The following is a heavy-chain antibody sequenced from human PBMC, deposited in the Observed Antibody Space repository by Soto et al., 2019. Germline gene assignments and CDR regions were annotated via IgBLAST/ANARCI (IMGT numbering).Heavy chain of an antibody. V-gene: IGHV5-51*01. CDR1: GYTFNTYW. J-gene: IGHJ4*02. Sequence: VESLKISCKGSGYTFNTYWIAWVRQMPGKGLEWMGIIYPGDSDTRYSPSFQGQVTISVDKSISTAYLQWSSLKASDTAIYYCARDKRDLRFLEWSYYFDYWGQGTLVTVPQ. CDR3: ARDKRDLRFLEWSYYFDY. D-gene: IGHD3-3*01. CDR2: IYPGDSDT.